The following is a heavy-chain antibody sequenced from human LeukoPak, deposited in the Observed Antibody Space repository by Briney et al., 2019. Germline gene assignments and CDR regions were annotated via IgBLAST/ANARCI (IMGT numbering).Heavy chain of an antibody. V-gene: IGHV3-33*01. J-gene: IGHJ4*02. CDR3: ASCYYDSSGYYFLDY. Sequence: QTGGSLRLSCAASGFTFSSYGMHWVRQAPGKGLEWVAVIWYDGSNKYYADSVKGRFTISRDNSKNTLYLQMNSLRAEDTAVYYCASCYYDSSGYYFLDYWGQGTLVTVSS. D-gene: IGHD3-22*01. CDR1: GFTFSSYG. CDR2: IWYDGSNK.